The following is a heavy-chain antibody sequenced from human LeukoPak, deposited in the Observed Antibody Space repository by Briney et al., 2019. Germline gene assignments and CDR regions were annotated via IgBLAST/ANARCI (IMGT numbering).Heavy chain of an antibody. CDR1: GFTFGDYY. D-gene: IGHD6-6*01. Sequence: GGSLRLSCAASGFTFGDYYMSWIRQAPGKGLEWLSYISSRGTTIYYGDSVKGRFTISRDNSMNLLYLQMNGLRAEDTAVYYCAKDPSSIAARGATGYWGQGTLVTVSS. CDR2: ISSRGTTI. CDR3: AKDPSSIAARGATGY. J-gene: IGHJ4*02. V-gene: IGHV3-11*01.